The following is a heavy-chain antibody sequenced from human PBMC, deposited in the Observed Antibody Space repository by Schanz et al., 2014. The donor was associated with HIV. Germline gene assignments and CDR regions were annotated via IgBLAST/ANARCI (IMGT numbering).Heavy chain of an antibody. V-gene: IGHV3-21*01. CDR2: ISSGSSHI. CDR3: ARDKGDNWAGFYYYYGMDV. J-gene: IGHJ6*02. Sequence: VQLVESGGGLVKPGGSLRLSCAASGFTFSSYWMHWVRQGPGKGLEWVSSISSGSSHIYNADSVKGRFTISRDNARNTLYLQMNSLRAEDTAVYYCARDKGDNWAGFYYYYGMDVRGQGTTVTVSS. CDR1: GFTFSSYW. D-gene: IGHD1-20*01.